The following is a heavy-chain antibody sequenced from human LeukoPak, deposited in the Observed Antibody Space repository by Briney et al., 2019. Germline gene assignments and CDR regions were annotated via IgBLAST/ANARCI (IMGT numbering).Heavy chain of an antibody. Sequence: ASVKVSCKASGYTFTSHDINWVRQATGQGLEWMGWMNPNSGNTAYAQKFQGRITMTRSTSISTAYMELSSLRSEDTAVYYCAKVDDNSGYYFIDYWGQGTLVTVSS. V-gene: IGHV1-8*01. J-gene: IGHJ4*02. CDR1: GYTFTSHD. D-gene: IGHD3-22*01. CDR2: MNPNSGNT. CDR3: AKVDDNSGYYFIDY.